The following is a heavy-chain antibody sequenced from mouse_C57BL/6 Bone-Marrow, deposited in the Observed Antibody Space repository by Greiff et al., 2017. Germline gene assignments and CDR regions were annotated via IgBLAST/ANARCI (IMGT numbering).Heavy chain of an antibody. CDR3: ARSGDSSLVAY. CDR2: INPNSGST. D-gene: IGHD1-1*01. J-gene: IGHJ3*01. CDR1: GYTFTSYW. Sequence: VQLQQPGAELVKPGASVKLSCKASGYTFTSYWMRWVQQRPGQGLEWIGMINPNSGSTTYNEKFKSKATLTVDKSSSTAYIQLSSLTSEVSSVDYCARSGDSSLVAYWGQGTLVTVSA. V-gene: IGHV1-64*01.